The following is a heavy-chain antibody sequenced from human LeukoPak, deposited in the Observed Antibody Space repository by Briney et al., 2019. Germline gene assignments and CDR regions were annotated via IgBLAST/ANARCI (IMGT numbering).Heavy chain of an antibody. Sequence: PSETLSLACTVSGGSISSSSYYWGWIRQPPGKGLEWIGSIYYSGNTYYNPSLKSRVTISVDTSKNQFSLKLSSVTAADTAVYYCARVRWIFGVVDYWGQGTLVTVSS. J-gene: IGHJ4*02. D-gene: IGHD3-3*01. V-gene: IGHV4-39*01. CDR2: IYYSGNT. CDR3: ARVRWIFGVVDY. CDR1: GGSISSSSYY.